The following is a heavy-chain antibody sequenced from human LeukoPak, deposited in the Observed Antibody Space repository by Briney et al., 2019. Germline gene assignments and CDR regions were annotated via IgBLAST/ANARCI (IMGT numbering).Heavy chain of an antibody. Sequence: SETLSLTCAVYGGSFSGYYWSWIRQPPGKGLEWIGEINHSGSTNYNPSLKSRVTISVDTSKNQFSLKLSSVTAADTAVYYCARAYGYSGYGGQYDMDVWGKGTTVTVSS. CDR2: INHSGST. J-gene: IGHJ6*03. V-gene: IGHV4-34*01. CDR1: GGSFSGYY. CDR3: ARAYGYSGYGGQYDMDV. D-gene: IGHD5-12*01.